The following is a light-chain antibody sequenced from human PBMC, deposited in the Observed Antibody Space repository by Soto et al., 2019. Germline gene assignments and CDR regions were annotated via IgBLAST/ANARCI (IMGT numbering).Light chain of an antibody. V-gene: IGKV3-11*01. Sequence: EIVLTQSPATLSLSPGERATLSCRASQSVSSYLAWYQQKPGQAPRLLIYDASNRATGIPARFSGSGSGTDFPLTSSSLEPEDFAVYYCQQRSNWPRPLTFGGGTKVEIK. CDR1: QSVSSY. CDR3: QQRSNWPRPLT. J-gene: IGKJ4*01. CDR2: DAS.